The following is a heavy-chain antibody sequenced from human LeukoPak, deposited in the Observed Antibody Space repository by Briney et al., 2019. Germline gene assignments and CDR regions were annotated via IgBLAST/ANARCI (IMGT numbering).Heavy chain of an antibody. D-gene: IGHD3-22*01. CDR1: GFTFSSYL. J-gene: IGHJ4*02. CDR3: ARESYDSSGYYYGGGFDY. Sequence: PGGSLRLSCAASGFTFSSYLIHWVRQAPGKGLVWVSRIYSDATYYADSVKGRFTISRDNAKNTLYLQMNSLRAEDTAVYYCARESYDSSGYYYGGGFDYWGQGTLVTVSS. CDR2: IYSDAT. V-gene: IGHV3-74*01.